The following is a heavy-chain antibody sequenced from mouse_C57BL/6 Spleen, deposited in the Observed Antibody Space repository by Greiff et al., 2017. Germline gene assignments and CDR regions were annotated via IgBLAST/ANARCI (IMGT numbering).Heavy chain of an antibody. D-gene: IGHD3-3*01. V-gene: IGHV1-15*01. CDR3: TRNLGNYFDY. J-gene: IGHJ2*01. CDR2: IDPETGGT. CDR1: GYTFTDYE. Sequence: QVQLKQSGAELVRPGASVTLSCKASGYTFTDYEMHWVKQTPVHGLEWIGAIDPETGGTAYNQKFKGKAILTADKSSSTAYMELRSLTSEDSAVYYCTRNLGNYFDYWGQGTTLTVSS.